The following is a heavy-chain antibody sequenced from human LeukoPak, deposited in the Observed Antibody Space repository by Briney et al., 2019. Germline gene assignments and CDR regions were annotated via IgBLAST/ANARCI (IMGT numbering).Heavy chain of an antibody. V-gene: IGHV3-72*01. CDR3: ASPVGATTVRAFDI. CDR2: TRNEANIYTR. CDR1: GFIFSDHY. J-gene: IGHJ3*02. D-gene: IGHD1-26*01. Sequence: GGSLRLSCGAPGFIFSDHYMDWVRQAPGKGLEWVGRTRNEANIYTRKYAASVKGRFTISRDDSKNSLYLQMNSLKTEDTAVYYCASPVGATTVRAFDIWGQGTMVTVSS.